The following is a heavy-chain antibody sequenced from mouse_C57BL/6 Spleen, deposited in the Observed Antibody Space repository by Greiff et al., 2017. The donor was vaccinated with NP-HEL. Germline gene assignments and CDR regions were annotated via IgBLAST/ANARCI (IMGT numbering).Heavy chain of an antibody. CDR1: GFNIKDDY. J-gene: IGHJ2*01. D-gene: IGHD1-1*01. CDR2: IDPENGDT. Sequence: EVQLVESGAELVRPGASVKLSCTASGFNIKDDYMHWVKQRPEQGLEWIGWIDPENGDTEYASKFQGKATITADTSSNTAYLQLSSLTSEDTAVYYCTIITTVVAPDYWGQGTTLTVSS. V-gene: IGHV14-4*01. CDR3: TIITTVVAPDY.